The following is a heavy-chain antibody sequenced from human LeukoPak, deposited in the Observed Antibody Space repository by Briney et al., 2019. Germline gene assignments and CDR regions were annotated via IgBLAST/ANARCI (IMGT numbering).Heavy chain of an antibody. CDR1: GYTFTGYY. J-gene: IGHJ4*02. CDR2: INPNSGGT. CDR3: ARRYLGQGGSYYFDY. D-gene: IGHD1-26*01. Sequence: ASVKVSCKASGYTFTGYYVHWFRQAPGQGLEWMGWINPNSGGTNYAQKFQGWVTMTRDTSVSTAYMELSRLRSDDTAVYYCARRYLGQGGSYYFDYWGQGTPVTVSS. V-gene: IGHV1-2*04.